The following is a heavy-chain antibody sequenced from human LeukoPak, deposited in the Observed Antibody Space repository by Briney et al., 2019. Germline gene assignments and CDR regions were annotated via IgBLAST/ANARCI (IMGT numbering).Heavy chain of an antibody. CDR1: GPIVNSNY. CDR3: ARTYSSGGD. V-gene: IGHV3-53*01. J-gene: IGHJ4*02. D-gene: IGHD6-19*01. Sequence: GGSLRLSCAASGPIVNSNYMSWVRQAPGKGLEWVSVIYSDGSTYYEDSVKGRFTISRDNSRNTLYLQMNSLRAEDTAVYYCARTYSSGGDWGQGTLVTVSS. CDR2: IYSDGST.